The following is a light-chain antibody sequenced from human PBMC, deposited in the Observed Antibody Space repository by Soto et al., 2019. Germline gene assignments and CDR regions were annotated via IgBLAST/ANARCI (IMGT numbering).Light chain of an antibody. CDR3: QKSYSTPRT. Sequence: DIQMTQSPSSLSASVGERVTITCRASQSITTYLNWYQHKPGKAPKLLIYAASSLQSGVPSRFSGSGSGTDFTLTISSLQPEDFATYYCQKSYSTPRTFGQGTKLEIK. CDR2: AAS. CDR1: QSITTY. J-gene: IGKJ2*01. V-gene: IGKV1-39*01.